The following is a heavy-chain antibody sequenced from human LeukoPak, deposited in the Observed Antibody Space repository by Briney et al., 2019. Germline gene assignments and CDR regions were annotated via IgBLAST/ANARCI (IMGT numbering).Heavy chain of an antibody. V-gene: IGHV1-8*01. J-gene: IGHJ4*02. Sequence: ASVKVSCKASGYTFTSYDINWVRQATGQGLEWMGWMNPSSGNTGYAQKFQGRVTMTRNTSISTAYMELSSLRSEDTAVYYCATRAWGAAAGIPYYWGQGTLVTVSS. CDR3: ATRAWGAAAGIPYY. D-gene: IGHD6-13*01. CDR2: MNPSSGNT. CDR1: GYTFTSYD.